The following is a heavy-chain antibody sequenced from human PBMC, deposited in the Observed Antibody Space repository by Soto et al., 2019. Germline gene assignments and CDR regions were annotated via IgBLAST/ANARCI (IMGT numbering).Heavy chain of an antibody. D-gene: IGHD2-2*01. V-gene: IGHV3-48*01. CDR2: ISSSSSTI. CDR1: GFTFSSYS. Sequence: GGSLRLSCAASGFTFSSYSMNWVRQAPGKGLEWVSYISSSSSTIYYADSVKGRFTISRDNAKNSLYLQMNSLRAEDTAVYYCARVTPARSVWFDPWGQGTLVTVSS. J-gene: IGHJ5*02. CDR3: ARVTPARSVWFDP.